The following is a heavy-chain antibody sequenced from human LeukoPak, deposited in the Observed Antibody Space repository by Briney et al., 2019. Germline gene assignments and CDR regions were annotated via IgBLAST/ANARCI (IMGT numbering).Heavy chain of an antibody. Sequence: GGSLRLSCVASEFTFTTYTMNWVRQAPGKGLEWVSYIGNGGHIIYYADSVKGRFTISRDDAQNSLYLHLNRLRPEDTAVYYCARDLFQQALDYWGQGTLVTVSS. J-gene: IGHJ4*02. CDR2: IGNGGHII. CDR3: ARDLFQQALDY. CDR1: EFTFTTYT. V-gene: IGHV3-48*01.